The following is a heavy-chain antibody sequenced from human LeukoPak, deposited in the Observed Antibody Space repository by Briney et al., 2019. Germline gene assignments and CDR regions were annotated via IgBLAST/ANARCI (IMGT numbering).Heavy chain of an antibody. V-gene: IGHV1-18*01. CDR1: GYTFDTSS. CDR2: ISPRSGNK. CDR3: TRVRNSNNWWGAFDI. J-gene: IGHJ3*02. D-gene: IGHD1-1*01. Sequence: GASVNVSCKAFGYTFDTSSITWVRQAPGQRLEWMGWISPRSGNKQYAQGVQGRVTMTTDTSRSTAYMELRSLRPDDTAVYYCTRVRNSNNWWGAFDIWGQGTVVTVSS.